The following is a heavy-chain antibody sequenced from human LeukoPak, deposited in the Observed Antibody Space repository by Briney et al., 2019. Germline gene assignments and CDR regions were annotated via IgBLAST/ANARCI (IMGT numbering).Heavy chain of an antibody. CDR3: ERQRTFDY. Sequence: PSETLSLTCTVSGGSISSYYWSWIRQPPGKGLEWIGYIYYSGSPSYSPSLKSRVTISVDTSKNQFSLKLSSVTAADTAVYYCERQRTFDYWGQGILVTVSS. J-gene: IGHJ4*02. CDR2: IYYSGSP. CDR1: GGSISSYY. V-gene: IGHV4-59*08.